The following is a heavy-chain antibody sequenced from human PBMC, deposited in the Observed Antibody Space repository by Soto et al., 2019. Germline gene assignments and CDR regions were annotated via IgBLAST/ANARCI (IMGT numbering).Heavy chain of an antibody. V-gene: IGHV4-34*01. CDR2: INHVGGT. CDR1: GGLLSESY. CDR3: VRIRYQLPSSVLWLDP. D-gene: IGHD3-16*01. Sequence: SESLSLACAVYGGLLSESYWTWVRQPPGKGLEWIGEINHVGGTNYKPSLKSRVTRAMDTSQNQFSLGLMSVTAADTAMYFCVRIRYQLPSSVLWLDPWGQGTPVTVSS. J-gene: IGHJ5*02.